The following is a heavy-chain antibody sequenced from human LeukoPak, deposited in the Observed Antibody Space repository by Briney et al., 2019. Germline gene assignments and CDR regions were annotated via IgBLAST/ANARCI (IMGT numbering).Heavy chain of an antibody. D-gene: IGHD2-21*02. CDR2: INPSGTGT. J-gene: IGHJ6*03. CDR1: GYTITNNY. V-gene: IGHV1-46*01. Sequence: ASVKVSCKASGYTITNNYMHWVRQAPGQGLEWMGVINPSGTGTSYAQKFQGRVTITRNTSISTAYMELSSLRSEDTAVYYCARGPSASYCGGDCYHYYYYMDVWGKGTTVTVSS. CDR3: ARGPSASYCGGDCYHYYYYMDV.